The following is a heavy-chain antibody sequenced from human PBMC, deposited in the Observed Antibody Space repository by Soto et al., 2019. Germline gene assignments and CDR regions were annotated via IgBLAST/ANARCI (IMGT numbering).Heavy chain of an antibody. V-gene: IGHV4-59*01. CDR2: IYYSGST. CDR1: GGSISSYY. J-gene: IGHJ5*02. D-gene: IGHD6-19*01. Sequence: SETLSLTCTVSGGSISSYYCSWSRQPPGKGLEWIGYIYYSGSTNYNPSLKSRVTISVDTSKNQFSLKLSSVTAADTAVYYCAGESSSGWFDPWGQGALVTVSS. CDR3: AGESSSGWFDP.